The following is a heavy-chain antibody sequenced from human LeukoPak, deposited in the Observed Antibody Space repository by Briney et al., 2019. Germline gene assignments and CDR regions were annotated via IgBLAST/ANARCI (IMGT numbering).Heavy chain of an antibody. J-gene: IGHJ3*02. CDR3: ARDLDLYCSSTSCYTTAFDI. Sequence: PGGSLRLSCAASGFSFSSYAMHWVRQAPGKGLEGVAVISYDGSNKYYADSVKGRFTISRDNSKNTLYLQMNSLRAEDTAVYYCARDLDLYCSSTSCYTTAFDIWGQGTMVTVSS. CDR1: GFSFSSYA. CDR2: ISYDGSNK. V-gene: IGHV3-30-3*01. D-gene: IGHD2-2*02.